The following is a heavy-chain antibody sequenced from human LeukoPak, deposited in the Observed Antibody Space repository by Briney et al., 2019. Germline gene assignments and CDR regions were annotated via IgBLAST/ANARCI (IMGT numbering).Heavy chain of an antibody. CDR3: ASQRSGWYEGSSGSYYFDY. V-gene: IGHV3-9*01. D-gene: IGHD6-19*01. J-gene: IGHJ4*02. Sequence: PGGSLRLSCAASGSTFDDYAMHWVRQAPGKGLEWVSGISWNSGSIGYADSVKGRFTISRDNAKNSLYLQMNSLRAEDTAVFYCASQRSGWYEGSSGSYYFDYWGQGTLVTVSS. CDR1: GSTFDDYA. CDR2: ISWNSGSI.